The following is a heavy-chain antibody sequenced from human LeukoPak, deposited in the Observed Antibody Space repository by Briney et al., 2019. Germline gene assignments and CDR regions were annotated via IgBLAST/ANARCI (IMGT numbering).Heavy chain of an antibody. CDR1: GFTFSSYS. CDR3: AKDTPAAVGATWDY. J-gene: IGHJ4*02. V-gene: IGHV3-21*04. D-gene: IGHD1-26*01. Sequence: PGGSLRLSCAASGFTFSSYSMNWVRQAPGKGLEWVSSISSSSSYIYYADSVKGRFTISRDNAKNSLYLQMNSLRAEDTAVYYCAKDTPAAVGATWDYWGQGTLVTVSS. CDR2: ISSSSSYI.